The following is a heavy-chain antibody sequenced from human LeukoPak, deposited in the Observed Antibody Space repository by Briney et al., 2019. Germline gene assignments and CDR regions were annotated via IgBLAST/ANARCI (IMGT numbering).Heavy chain of an antibody. CDR1: GFTFSDYY. Sequence: GGSLRLSCAASGFTFSDYYMSWLRQAPGKGLEWVSYISSSGSTIYYADSVKGRFTISRDNAKNSLYLQMNSLRAEDTAVYYCTRDIAVAGNWFDPWGQGTLATVSS. CDR3: TRDIAVAGNWFDP. V-gene: IGHV3-11*01. J-gene: IGHJ5*02. D-gene: IGHD6-19*01. CDR2: ISSSGSTI.